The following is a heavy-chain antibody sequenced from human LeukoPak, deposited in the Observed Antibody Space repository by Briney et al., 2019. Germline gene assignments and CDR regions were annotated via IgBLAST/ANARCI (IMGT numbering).Heavy chain of an antibody. V-gene: IGHV3-13*01. CDR1: RFIFSKYD. CDR3: ARENLEYGDYAIDY. Sequence: GGSLRLSCAASRFIFSKYDMHWVRLLTGKGLEWVSGIDRDGVTYYSGSVKGRFTMSRENGKNSVYLQLNSLRAGDTATYYCARENLEYGDYAIDYWGQGVLVTVSS. J-gene: IGHJ4*02. CDR2: IDRDGVT. D-gene: IGHD4-17*01.